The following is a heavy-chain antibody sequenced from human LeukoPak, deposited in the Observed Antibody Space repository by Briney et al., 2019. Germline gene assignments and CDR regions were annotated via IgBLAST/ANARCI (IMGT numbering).Heavy chain of an antibody. V-gene: IGHV3-48*04. CDR1: GFTFSTYS. CDR2: ISTSSSPI. Sequence: GGSLRLSCAASGFTFSTYSMNWVRQAPGKGLEWVSYISTSSSPIYYADSVKGRFTISRNNAKNSLYLQMNSLRAEDTALYYCARAEGGPATAIYWGQGTLVTVSS. CDR3: ARAEGGPATAIY. J-gene: IGHJ4*02. D-gene: IGHD2-21*02.